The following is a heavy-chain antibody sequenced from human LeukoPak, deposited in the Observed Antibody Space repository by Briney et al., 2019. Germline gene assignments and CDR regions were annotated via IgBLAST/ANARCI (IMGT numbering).Heavy chain of an antibody. V-gene: IGHV4-4*02. CDR3: ARDLGYSYGSWIDY. CDR1: GGSISSSNW. D-gene: IGHD5-18*01. Sequence: PSETLSLTCTVSGGSISSSNWWSWVRQPPGKGLEWIGEIYHSGSTNYNPSLKSRVTISVDKSKNQFSLKLSSVTAADTAVYCARDLGYSYGSWIDYWGQGTLVTVSS. CDR2: IYHSGST. J-gene: IGHJ4*02.